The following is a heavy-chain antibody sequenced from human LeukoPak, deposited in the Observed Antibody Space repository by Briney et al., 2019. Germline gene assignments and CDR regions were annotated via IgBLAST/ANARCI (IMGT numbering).Heavy chain of an antibody. CDR1: GFPFSSYW. V-gene: IGHV3-21*01. J-gene: IGHJ3*02. Sequence: AGGSLRLSCAASGFPFSSYWMHWVRQAPGKGLVWVSSIKSSTSYVYYADSVKGRFTVSRDNAKNSLFLQMDSLTAEDTAIYFCARAPFSNSWGDAFEIWGQGTMVSVSS. CDR3: ARAPFSNSWGDAFEI. CDR2: IKSSTSYV. D-gene: IGHD6-13*01.